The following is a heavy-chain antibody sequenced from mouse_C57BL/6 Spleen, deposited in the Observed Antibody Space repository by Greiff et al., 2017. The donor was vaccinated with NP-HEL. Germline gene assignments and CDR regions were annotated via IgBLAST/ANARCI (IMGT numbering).Heavy chain of an antibody. V-gene: IGHV5-12*01. CDR3: ARLGEEAMDY. CDR1: GFTFSDYY. Sequence: EVHLVESGGGLVQPGGSLKLSCAASGFTFSDYYMYWVRQTPEKRLEWVAYISNGGGSTYYPDTVKGRFTISRDNAKNTLYLQMSRLKSEDTAMYYCARLGEEAMDYWGQGTSVTVSS. J-gene: IGHJ4*01. CDR2: ISNGGGST. D-gene: IGHD2-13*01.